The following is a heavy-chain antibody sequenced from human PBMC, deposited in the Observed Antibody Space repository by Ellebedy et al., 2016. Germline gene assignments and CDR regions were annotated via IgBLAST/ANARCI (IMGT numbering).Heavy chain of an antibody. D-gene: IGHD3-16*01. CDR2: VYHSGST. J-gene: IGHJ5*02. CDR3: ARGASTRELWADLDSLGFDP. CDR1: GGSISSSNW. V-gene: IGHV4/OR15-8*01. Sequence: SETLSLXCGVSGGSISSSNWWTWVRQPPGKGLEWIGDVYHSGSTNYNPSLKSRVTISVDTSKNQFSLKLSSVTAADTAVYYCARGASTRELWADLDSLGFDPWGQGTLVTVSS.